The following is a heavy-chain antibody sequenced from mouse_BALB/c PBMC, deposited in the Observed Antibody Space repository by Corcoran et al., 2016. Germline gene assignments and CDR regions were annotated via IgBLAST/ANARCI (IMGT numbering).Heavy chain of an antibody. V-gene: IGHV3-6*02. J-gene: IGHJ3*01. CDR1: GYSITSGYY. CDR3: ARSLYGNYGFAY. CDR2: ISYDGSN. Sequence: DVQLQESGPGLVKPSQSLSLTCSVTGYSITSGYYWNWIRQFPGNKLEWMGYISYDGSNNYNPSLKNRISITRDTSKNQFFLKLNSVTTEDTATYYWARSLYGNYGFAYWGQGTLVTVSA. D-gene: IGHD2-10*02.